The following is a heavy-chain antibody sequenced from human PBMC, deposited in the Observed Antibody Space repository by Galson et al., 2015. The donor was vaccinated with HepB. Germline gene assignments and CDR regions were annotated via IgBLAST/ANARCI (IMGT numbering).Heavy chain of an antibody. CDR3: ARYPLVAGFDY. Sequence: SETLSLTCTVSGGSISSSSYYWGWIRQPPGKGLEWIGSIYYSGSTYYNPSLKSRVTISVDTSKNQFSLKLSSVTAADTAVYYCARYPLVAGFDYWGQGTLVTVSS. V-gene: IGHV4-39*01. J-gene: IGHJ4*02. CDR2: IYYSGST. D-gene: IGHD6-19*01. CDR1: GGSISSSSYY.